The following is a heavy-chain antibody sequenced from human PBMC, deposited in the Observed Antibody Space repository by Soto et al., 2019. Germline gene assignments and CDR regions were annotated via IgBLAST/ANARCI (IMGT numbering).Heavy chain of an antibody. J-gene: IGHJ4*02. CDR1: GFTFSSYA. Sequence: EVQLLESGGGLVQPGGSLRLSCAASGFTFSSYAMNWVRQAPGKGLEWVSSISGTSGRTYYADSVEGRFTISRDNSKKPLELEIDRLRAEDPAVNFRSEDWGRGRFYLDLWGPGTLVSGS. CDR3: SEDWGRGRFYLDL. D-gene: IGHD6-19*01. CDR2: ISGTSGRT. V-gene: IGHV3-23*01.